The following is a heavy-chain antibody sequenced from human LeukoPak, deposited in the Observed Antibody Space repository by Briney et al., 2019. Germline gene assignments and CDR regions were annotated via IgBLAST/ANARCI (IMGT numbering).Heavy chain of an antibody. D-gene: IGHD5-24*01. CDR1: GFTFDDYT. Sequence: GGSLRLSCAASGFTFDDYTMHWVRQAPGKGLEWVSTVSGGGGTTYYADSVKGRFTISRDNAKNSLYLQMNSLRAEDTAVYYCARDERIDGYNQPFDYWGQGTLVTVSS. CDR3: ARDERIDGYNQPFDY. J-gene: IGHJ4*02. CDR2: VSGGGGTT. V-gene: IGHV3-43*01.